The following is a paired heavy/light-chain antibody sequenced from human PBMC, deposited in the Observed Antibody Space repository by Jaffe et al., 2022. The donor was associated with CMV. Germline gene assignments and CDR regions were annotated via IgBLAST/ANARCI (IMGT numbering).Heavy chain of an antibody. Sequence: QVQLQQWGAGLLKPSETLSLTCAVYGGSFSGYYWSWIRQPPGKGLEWIGEINHSGSTNYNPSLKSRVTISVDTSKNQFSLKLSSVTAADTAVYYCARSPDYDFWSGYSYYYMDVWGKGTTVTVSS. CDR3: ARSPDYDFWSGYSYYYMDV. V-gene: IGHV4-34*01. D-gene: IGHD3-3*01. CDR1: GGSFSGYY. J-gene: IGHJ6*03. CDR2: INHSGST.
Light chain of an antibody. Sequence: EIVLTQSPATLSLSPGERATLSCRASQSVSSYLAWYQQKPGQAPRLLIYDASNRATGIPARFSGSGSGTDFTLTISSLEPEDFAVYYCQQRSNWRITFGQGTRLEIK. CDR2: DAS. V-gene: IGKV3-11*01. J-gene: IGKJ5*01. CDR1: QSVSSY. CDR3: QQRSNWRIT.